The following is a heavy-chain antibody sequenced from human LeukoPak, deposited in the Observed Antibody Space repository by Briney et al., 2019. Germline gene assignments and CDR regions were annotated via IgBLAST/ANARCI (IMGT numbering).Heavy chain of an antibody. CDR3: ARDYGGNSGWFDP. CDR2: IYYSGST. J-gene: IGHJ5*02. CDR1: GGSISSYY. D-gene: IGHD4-23*01. V-gene: IGHV4-59*01. Sequence: SETLSLTCTVSGGSISSYYWSWIRQPPGKGLEWIGYIYYSGSTSYNPSLKSRVTISVDTSKNQFSLKLSSVTAADTAVYYCARDYGGNSGWFDPWGQGTLVTVSS.